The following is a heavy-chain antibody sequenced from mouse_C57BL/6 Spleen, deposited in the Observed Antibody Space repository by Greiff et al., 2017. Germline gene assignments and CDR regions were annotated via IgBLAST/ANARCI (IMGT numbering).Heavy chain of an antibody. V-gene: IGHV1-69*01. CDR1: GYTFTSYW. J-gene: IGHJ4*01. Sequence: QVQLQQPGAELVMPGASVKLSCKASGYTFTSYWMHWVKQRPGQGLEWIGEIDPSDSYTNYNQKFKGKSTFTVDQSSSTAYMQLSSLPSEDAAVYYCSRTGNHGQEAIADWGTGTSVTVSS. CDR2: IDPSDSYT. CDR3: SRTGNHGQEAIAD.